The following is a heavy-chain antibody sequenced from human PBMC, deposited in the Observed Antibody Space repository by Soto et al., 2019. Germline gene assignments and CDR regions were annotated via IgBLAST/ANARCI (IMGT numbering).Heavy chain of an antibody. V-gene: IGHV4-59*01. Sequence: PSETLSLTCTVPVGSSSSYYWSWIRQPPGKGLEWIGYIYYIGSTNYNPSLKSRVTISVDTSKNQFSLKLSSVTAADTAVYYCARTRFLEWSYDAFDIWGQGTMVTVSS. D-gene: IGHD3-3*01. CDR2: IYYIGST. CDR1: VGSSSSYY. J-gene: IGHJ3*02. CDR3: ARTRFLEWSYDAFDI.